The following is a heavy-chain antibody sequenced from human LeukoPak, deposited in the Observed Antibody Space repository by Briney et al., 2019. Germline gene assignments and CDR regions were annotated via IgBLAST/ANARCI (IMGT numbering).Heavy chain of an antibody. V-gene: IGHV4-39*01. CDR1: GGSISSSSYY. D-gene: IGHD2/OR15-2a*01. J-gene: IGHJ4*02. CDR2: IYYSGST. CDR3: ARVRREYFKGLYYFDY. Sequence: KPSETLSLTCTVSGGSISSSSYYWGWIRQPPGKGLEWIGSIYYSGSTYYNPSLKSRVTISVDTSKNQFSLKLSSVTAADTAVYYCARVRREYFKGLYYFDYWGQGTLVTVSS.